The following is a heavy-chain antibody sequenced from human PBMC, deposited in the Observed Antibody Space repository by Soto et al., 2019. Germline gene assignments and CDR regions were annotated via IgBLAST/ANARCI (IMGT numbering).Heavy chain of an antibody. D-gene: IGHD2-2*01. J-gene: IGHJ5*02. V-gene: IGHV3-23*01. Sequence: GGSLRLSCAASGFTFSSYAMSWVRQAPGKGQKWVSAISGSGGSTYYADSVKGRFTISRDNSKNTLYLQMNSLRAEDTAVYYCITIPTPFVVVPAAKQGWFDPWGQGTLVTVSS. CDR3: ITIPTPFVVVPAAKQGWFDP. CDR2: ISGSGGST. CDR1: GFTFSSYA.